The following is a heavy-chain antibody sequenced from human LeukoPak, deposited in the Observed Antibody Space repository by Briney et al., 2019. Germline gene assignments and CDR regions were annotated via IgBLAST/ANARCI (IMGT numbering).Heavy chain of an antibody. CDR2: IYYSGST. D-gene: IGHD3-10*01. J-gene: IGHJ5*02. CDR1: GGSISNSSYY. CDR3: ARQPILPTVRGVIIQSPRVYNWFDP. Sequence: PSETLSLTCTVSGGSISNSSYYWGWIRQPPGKGLEWIGNIYYSGSTYYNPSLKSRVTISVDTSKNQFSLKLSSVTAADTAVYYCARQPILPTVRGVIIQSPRVYNWFDPWGQGTLVTVSS. V-gene: IGHV4-39*01.